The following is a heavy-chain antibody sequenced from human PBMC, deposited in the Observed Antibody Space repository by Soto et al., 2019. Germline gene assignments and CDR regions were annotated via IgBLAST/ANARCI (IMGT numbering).Heavy chain of an antibody. CDR2: TFWDDDQ. V-gene: IGHV2-5*02. J-gene: IGHJ4*02. D-gene: IGHD6-19*01. CDR3: VHNGGSGWSNFGY. CDR1: GFSLNTGGVG. Sequence: QITLKESGPTLVKPTQTLTLTCTFSGFSLNTGGVGVGWIRQPPGKALEWLALTFWDDDQRYSPSLKTRLTTPKDTPRHQVVLTMTDMDPVDTATYFCVHNGGSGWSNFGYWGQGTLVTVSS.